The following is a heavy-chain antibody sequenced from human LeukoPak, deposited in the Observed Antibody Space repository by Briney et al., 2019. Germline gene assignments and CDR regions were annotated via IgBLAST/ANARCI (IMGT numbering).Heavy chain of an antibody. D-gene: IGHD6-19*01. CDR1: GGSISSSSYY. CDR3: ARIYQQWLVQHWFDP. CDR2: IYYSGST. Sequence: SETLSLTCTVSGGSISSSSYYWGWIRQPPGKGLEWIGSIYYSGSTYYNPSLKSRVTISVDTSKNQFSLKLSSVTAADTAVYYCARIYQQWLVQHWFDPWGQGTLVTVSS. V-gene: IGHV4-39*07. J-gene: IGHJ5*02.